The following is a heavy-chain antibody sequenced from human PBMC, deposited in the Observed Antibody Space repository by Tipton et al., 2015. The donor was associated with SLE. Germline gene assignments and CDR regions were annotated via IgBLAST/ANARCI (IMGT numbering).Heavy chain of an antibody. D-gene: IGHD1-26*01. CDR1: GFTFRNYG. V-gene: IGHV3-30*02. J-gene: IGHJ3*02. CDR3: ARDIGWGTFDI. Sequence: GSLRLSCATSGFTFRNYGLHWIRQAPGKGLEWVAYIRYDGDVTYYTESVKGRFTLSRDNAKNSVDLQMNSLRAEDTAVYYCARDIGWGTFDIWGQGTMVTVSS. CDR2: IRYDGDVT.